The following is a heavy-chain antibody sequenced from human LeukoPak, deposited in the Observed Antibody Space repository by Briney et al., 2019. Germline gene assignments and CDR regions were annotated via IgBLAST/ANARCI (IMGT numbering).Heavy chain of an antibody. V-gene: IGHV1-24*01. J-gene: IGHJ4*02. D-gene: IGHD3-10*01. Sequence: GASVKVSCKVSGYTLTELSMHWVRQAPGKGLEWMGGFDPEDGETIYAQKFQGRVTMTEDTSTDTAYMELSSLRSEDTAVYYCAANYILSGKGPYYFDYWGQGTLVTVSS. CDR2: FDPEDGET. CDR1: GYTLTELS. CDR3: AANYILSGKGPYYFDY.